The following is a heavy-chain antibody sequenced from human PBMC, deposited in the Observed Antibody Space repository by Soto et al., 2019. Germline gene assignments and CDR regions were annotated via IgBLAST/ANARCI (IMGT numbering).Heavy chain of an antibody. Sequence: SETLPLTCAVSGGSISSGGSCWTWIRQPPGKGLEWIGYIYHSGSTYYNPSLKSRVTISVDRSKNQFSLKLTSVTAADTAVYYCARGAVVNFDSWGQGTLVTVSS. CDR2: IYHSGST. D-gene: IGHD3-22*01. V-gene: IGHV4-30-2*01. CDR3: ARGAVVNFDS. J-gene: IGHJ4*02. CDR1: GGSISSGGSC.